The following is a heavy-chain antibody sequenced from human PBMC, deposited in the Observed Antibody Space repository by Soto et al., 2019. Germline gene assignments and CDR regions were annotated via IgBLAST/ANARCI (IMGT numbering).Heavy chain of an antibody. J-gene: IGHJ4*02. CDR1: GFTFNIYA. D-gene: IGHD3-22*01. V-gene: IGHV3-23*01. Sequence: VQLLESGGDLIQPGGSLRLSCAASGFTFNIYAMTWVRQAPGKGLEWVSAISRYGDFTYYADSVEGRFTISRDKSKNTLYLQMNSLRAEDTAVYYCAKDRYLDHDSRGYLFDNWGQGTLVTVSS. CDR3: AKDRYLDHDSRGYLFDN. CDR2: ISRYGDFT.